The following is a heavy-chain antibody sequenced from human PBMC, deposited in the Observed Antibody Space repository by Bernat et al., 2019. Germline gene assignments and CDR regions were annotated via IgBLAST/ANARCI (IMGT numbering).Heavy chain of an antibody. J-gene: IGHJ6*02. D-gene: IGHD6-19*01. CDR1: GYSFTSYW. Sequence: EVQLVQSGAEVKKPGESLRISCKGSGYSFTSYWISWVRQMPGKGLEWMGRIDPSDSYTIYSPSFQGHVAISADKSISTAYLQGSSLKASDTAMYYCASALDSSGWYGDYYYCGMDVWGQGTTVTVSS. CDR3: ASALDSSGWYGDYYYCGMDV. CDR2: IDPSDSYT. V-gene: IGHV5-10-1*03.